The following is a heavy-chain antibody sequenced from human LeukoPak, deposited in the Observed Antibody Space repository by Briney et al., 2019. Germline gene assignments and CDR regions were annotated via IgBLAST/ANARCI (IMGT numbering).Heavy chain of an antibody. CDR2: INHSGST. J-gene: IGHJ5*01. D-gene: IGHD4-23*01. CDR3: ARGELLATEVTPGGLTWFDS. Sequence: SETLSLTCAVYGGSFSDSYWSWIRQPPGRGLEWIGEINHSGSTNYNPSLKSRVTMSVDTSKNQFSLKLNSVTAADTAVYYCARGELLATEVTPGGLTWFDSWGQGTLVSVSS. CDR1: GGSFSDSY. V-gene: IGHV4-34*01.